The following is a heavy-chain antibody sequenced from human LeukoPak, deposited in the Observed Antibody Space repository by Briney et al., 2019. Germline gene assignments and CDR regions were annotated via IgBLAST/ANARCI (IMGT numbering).Heavy chain of an antibody. D-gene: IGHD3-10*01. CDR3: AKAGSGSYYSSYGY. CDR2: NSGSGGST. V-gene: IGHV3-23*01. CDR1: GFTLSSYA. J-gene: IGHJ4*02. Sequence: GGSLRLSCAASGFTLSSYAMSWVRQAPGKGLEWVSANSGSGGSTYYADSVKGRFTISRDNSKNTLYLQMNSLRAEDTAVYYCAKAGSGSYYSSYGYWGQGTLVTVSS.